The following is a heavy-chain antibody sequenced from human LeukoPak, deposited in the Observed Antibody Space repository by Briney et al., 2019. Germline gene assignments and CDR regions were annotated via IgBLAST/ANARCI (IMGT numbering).Heavy chain of an antibody. Sequence: GGSLRLSCAASGFTFSSIAMSWVRQAPDKGLEWVSTISGSGGGTYYADSVKGRFTISRDDSKNTLYLQMNSLRADDPAVYYCAKDLGRYRNNFFDYWGQGNLVTVSS. J-gene: IGHJ4*02. CDR1: GFTFSSIA. CDR2: ISGSGGGT. D-gene: IGHD1-26*01. CDR3: AKDLGRYRNNFFDY. V-gene: IGHV3-23*01.